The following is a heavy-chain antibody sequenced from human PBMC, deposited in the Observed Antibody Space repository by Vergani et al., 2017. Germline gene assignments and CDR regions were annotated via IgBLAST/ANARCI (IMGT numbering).Heavy chain of an antibody. J-gene: IGHJ3*02. D-gene: IGHD2-21*01. CDR1: GYSFTSYW. Sequence: EVQLVQSGAEVKKPGESLKISCKGSGYSFTSYWIGWVRQMPGKGLEWMGIIYPGDSDTRYSPSFQGQVTISADKSISTAYLQWSSLKASDTAMYYCARQKYCGGDCYFIDAFDIWGQGTMVTVSS. CDR2: IYPGDSDT. CDR3: ARQKYCGGDCYFIDAFDI. V-gene: IGHV5-51*01.